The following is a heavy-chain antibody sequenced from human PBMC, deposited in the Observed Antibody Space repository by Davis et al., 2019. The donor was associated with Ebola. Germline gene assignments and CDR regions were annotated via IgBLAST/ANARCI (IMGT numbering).Heavy chain of an antibody. CDR1: GASISSYY. J-gene: IGHJ4*02. CDR2: LYFSGST. V-gene: IGHV4-59*01. CDR3: ARVKSGVTTVGIFDY. Sequence: SETLSLTCSVSGASISSYYWSWIRQPPGKGLECIGYLYFSGSTNYNPSLKSRVTMSVDTSKNQFSLKVNSVTAADTAVYFCARVKSGVTTVGIFDYWGQGTLVTVSS. D-gene: IGHD4-17*01.